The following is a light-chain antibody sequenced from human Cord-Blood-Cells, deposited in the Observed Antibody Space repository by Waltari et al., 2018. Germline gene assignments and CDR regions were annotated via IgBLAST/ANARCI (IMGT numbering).Light chain of an antibody. CDR2: AAS. V-gene: IGKV1-39*01. CDR3: QQSYSTPYT. J-gene: IGKJ2*01. Sequence: DIQLTQSPSSISASVGDRVTITCRASQSISSYLNWYQQKPGKAPKLLIYAASSLQSGVPSRFSGSGSVTDFTLTISSLQPEDFATYYCQQSYSTPYTFGQGTKLEIK. CDR1: QSISSY.